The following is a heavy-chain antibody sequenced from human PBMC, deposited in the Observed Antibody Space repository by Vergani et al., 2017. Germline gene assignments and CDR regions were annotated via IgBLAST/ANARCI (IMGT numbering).Heavy chain of an antibody. Sequence: EVQLVQSGAEVKKPGASLKISCKGSGYSFTSYWIGWVRQMPGKGLEWMGIIYPGDSDTRYSPSFQGQVTISADKSISTAYLQWSSLKASDTAMYYCARRGEDYYGSGSYGAFDIWGQGTMVTVSS. CDR2: IYPGDSDT. D-gene: IGHD3-10*01. V-gene: IGHV5-51*03. J-gene: IGHJ3*02. CDR1: GYSFTSYW. CDR3: ARRGEDYYGSGSYGAFDI.